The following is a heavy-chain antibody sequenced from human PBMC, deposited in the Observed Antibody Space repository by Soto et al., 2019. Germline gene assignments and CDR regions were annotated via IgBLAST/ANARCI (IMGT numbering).Heavy chain of an antibody. J-gene: IGHJ4*02. CDR2: IIPIFGTA. CDR1: GGTFSSYA. D-gene: IGHD6-13*01. CDR3: ARAIPGIAAAGTTNQFDY. V-gene: IGHV1-69*13. Sequence: GASVKVSCKASGGTFSSYAISWVRQAPGQGLEWMGGIIPIFGTANYAQKFQGRVTITADESTSTAYMELSSLRSEDTAVYYCARAIPGIAAAGTTNQFDYWGQGTLVTVSS.